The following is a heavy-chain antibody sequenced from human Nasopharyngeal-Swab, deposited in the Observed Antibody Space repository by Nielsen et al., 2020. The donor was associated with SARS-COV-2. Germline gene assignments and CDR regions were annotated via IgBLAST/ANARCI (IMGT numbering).Heavy chain of an antibody. Sequence: GGSLRLSCAASGFTFRNCWMHWVRQTPGQGLVWVARVDYGGSTTNYADSVKGRFTISRDNAKSTLYLQMNSLRAEDTAVYYCAKDRSLYCSSTSCSKKFDSWGQGTLVTVSS. D-gene: IGHD2-2*01. J-gene: IGHJ4*02. CDR1: GFTFRNCW. CDR3: AKDRSLYCSSTSCSKKFDS. V-gene: IGHV3-74*01. CDR2: VDYGGSTT.